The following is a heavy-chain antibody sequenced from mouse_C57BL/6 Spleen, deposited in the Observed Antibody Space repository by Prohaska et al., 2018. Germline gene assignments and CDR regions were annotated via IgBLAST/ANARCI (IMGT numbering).Heavy chain of an antibody. CDR1: GIDFSRYW. Sequence: EVKLLQSGGGLVQPGGSLKLSCAAQGIDFSRYWMRWVRRAPGKGLEWIGEINPDSRRINYAPTLKDKFIISRDNAKNTLYLQKSKVRSEDTALDYCASTNWDWYFDVWGTGTTVTVSS. D-gene: IGHD4-1*01. V-gene: IGHV4-1*01. CDR2: INPDSRRI. CDR3: ASTNWDWYFDV. J-gene: IGHJ1*03.